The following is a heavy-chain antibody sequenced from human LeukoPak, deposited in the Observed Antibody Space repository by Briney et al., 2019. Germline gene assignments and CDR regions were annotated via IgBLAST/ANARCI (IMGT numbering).Heavy chain of an antibody. CDR1: GYTFTGYY. CDR3: ARDKNPTVFDY. CDR2: INPNSGDT. V-gene: IGHV1-2*06. Sequence: ASVKVSYKPSGYTFTGYYINWVRQAPGQGLEWMGRINPNSGDTNSAQKFQGRVTMTRDTSINTAYFELTSLTFDDTAVYYCARDKNPTVFDYWGQGTLVTVSS. J-gene: IGHJ4*02.